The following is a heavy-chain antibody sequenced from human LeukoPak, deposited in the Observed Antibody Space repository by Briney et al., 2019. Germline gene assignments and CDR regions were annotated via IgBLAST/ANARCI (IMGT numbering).Heavy chain of an antibody. CDR3: ARETGDVLLGAFDI. V-gene: IGHV3-13*04. Sequence: PGGTLRLSCAASGFTFSGYDFHWVRQATGRGPEWVSAIGTVGDTHYLDSVKGRFTISRENAKNSLYLQMNSLRAGDTAVYYCARETGDVLLGAFDIWGQGTMVTVSS. CDR2: IGTVGDT. D-gene: IGHD3-10*01. J-gene: IGHJ3*02. CDR1: GFTFSGYD.